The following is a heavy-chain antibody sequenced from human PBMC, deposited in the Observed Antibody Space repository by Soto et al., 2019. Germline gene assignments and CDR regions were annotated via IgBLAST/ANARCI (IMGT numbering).Heavy chain of an antibody. CDR1: GFTFSSYG. D-gene: IGHD6-13*01. V-gene: IGHV3-30*18. CDR2: ISYDGSNK. Sequence: GGSLRLSCAASGFTFSSYGMHWVRQAPGKGLEWVAVISYDGSNKYYADSVKGRFTISRDNSKNTLYLQMNSLRAEDTAVYYCAKWSSSWYGQFDYWGQGTLVTVSS. CDR3: AKWSSSWYGQFDY. J-gene: IGHJ4*02.